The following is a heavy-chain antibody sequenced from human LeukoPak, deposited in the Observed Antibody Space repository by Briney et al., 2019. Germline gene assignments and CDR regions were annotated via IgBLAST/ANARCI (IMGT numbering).Heavy chain of an antibody. V-gene: IGHV4-31*03. CDR3: ARGPFIVVVPAAISD. J-gene: IGHJ4*02. CDR2: IYYSGST. D-gene: IGHD2-2*02. CDR1: GGSISSGGYY. Sequence: SQTLSLTCTVSGGSISSGGYYWSWIRQHPGKGLEWIGYIYYSGSTYYNPSLKSRVTISVDTSKNQFSLKLSSVTAADTAVYYCARGPFIVVVPAAISDWGQGTLDTVSS.